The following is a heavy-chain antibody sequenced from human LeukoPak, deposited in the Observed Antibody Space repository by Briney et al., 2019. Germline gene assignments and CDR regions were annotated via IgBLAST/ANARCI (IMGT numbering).Heavy chain of an antibody. CDR3: ARMQLVREGWFDP. CDR1: GGSLSGYY. Sequence: PETLSLTCAVSGGSLSGYYWTWIRQPPGKGLEWIGEINHSGSTNYNPSLKSRVTISVDTSKKQFFLKLNSVTAADTAVYYCARMQLVREGWFDPWGQGTLVTVSS. CDR2: INHSGST. D-gene: IGHD6-13*01. J-gene: IGHJ5*02. V-gene: IGHV4-34*01.